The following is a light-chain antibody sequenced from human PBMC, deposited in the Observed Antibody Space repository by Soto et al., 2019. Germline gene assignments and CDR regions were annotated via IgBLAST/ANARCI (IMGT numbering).Light chain of an antibody. CDR2: TAS. J-gene: IGKJ5*01. Sequence: DIQMTQSPSSVSASVGDRVTITCRASQGVSTWLAWYQQRPGKAPNLLIYTASSLQSGVPSRFSGGCWGKYITPIISVQHPEDFAYYYHQHAANFPITFGQGTRVEI. V-gene: IGKV1-12*01. CDR3: QHAANFPIT. CDR1: QGVSTW.